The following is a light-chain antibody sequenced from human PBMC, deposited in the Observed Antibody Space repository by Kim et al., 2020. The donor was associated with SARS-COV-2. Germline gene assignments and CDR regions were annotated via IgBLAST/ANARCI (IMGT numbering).Light chain of an antibody. CDR1: QDISTY. J-gene: IGKJ4*01. V-gene: IGKV1-9*01. CDR2: GAS. Sequence: ASVGDRVTVTCRASQDISTYFAWYQQRPGEVPKLLIYGASTSQSGIPSRFSGSGSGTEFTLTISSLQPEDFATYYCHQLSSHPFTFGGGTKVDIK. CDR3: HQLSSHPFT.